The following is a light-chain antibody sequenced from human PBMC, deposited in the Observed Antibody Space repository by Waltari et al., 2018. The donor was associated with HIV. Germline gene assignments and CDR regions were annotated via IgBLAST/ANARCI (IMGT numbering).Light chain of an antibody. CDR3: QQYGSSPGT. Sequence: ELVLTQSPGTLSLSPGERATVSCRASQSVTSTYLAWYQQKPGQPPRLLIFGASSRATGIPDRFSGSGSGTNFTLTISRLEPEDFAVYYCQQYGSSPGTFGQGTKVEIK. CDR1: QSVTSTY. J-gene: IGKJ2*01. V-gene: IGKV3-20*01. CDR2: GAS.